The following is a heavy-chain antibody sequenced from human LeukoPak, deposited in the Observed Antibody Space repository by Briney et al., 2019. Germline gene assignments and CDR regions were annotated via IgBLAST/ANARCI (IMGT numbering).Heavy chain of an antibody. J-gene: IGHJ6*03. V-gene: IGHV3-23*01. CDR1: GFTFSTYA. CDR2: ISGSGSTT. CDR3: ARVDCSTTSCYWLLPTNYYMDV. Sequence: PGGSLRLSCAASGFTFSTYAMSWVRQPPGKGLEWVSVISGSGSTTYYADSVKGRFTISRDNSKNTLYLQMNSLRAEDTAVFYCARVDCSTTSCYWLLPTNYYMDVWGKGTTVTVSS. D-gene: IGHD2-2*01.